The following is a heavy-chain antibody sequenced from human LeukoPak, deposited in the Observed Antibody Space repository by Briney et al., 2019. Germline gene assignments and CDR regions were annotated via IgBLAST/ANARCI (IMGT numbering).Heavy chain of an antibody. CDR1: GFTFSDYY. J-gene: IGHJ4*02. D-gene: IGHD1-14*01. CDR2: ISRGGNSI. Sequence: PGGSLRLSCAASGFTFSDYYMTWLRQAPGKGLEWVSSISRGGNSIYYTDSVKGRFTISRDNAKNSLYLQMNSLRAEDTATYYCARDRHITTDHTGKRYFDYWGQGTLVTVSS. V-gene: IGHV3-11*01. CDR3: ARDRHITTDHTGKRYFDY.